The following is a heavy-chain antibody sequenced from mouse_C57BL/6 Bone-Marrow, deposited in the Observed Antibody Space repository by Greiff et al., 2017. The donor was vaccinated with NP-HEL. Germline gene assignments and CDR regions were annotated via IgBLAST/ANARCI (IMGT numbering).Heavy chain of an antibody. CDR1: GYTFTDYN. J-gene: IGHJ2*01. V-gene: IGHV1-18*01. CDR2: INPNNGGT. CDR3: ARRAWDGDYFDY. Sequence: EVQLQQSGPELVKPGASVKIPCKASGYTFTDYNMDWVKQSHGKSLEWIGDINPNNGGTIYNQKFKGKATLTVDKSSSTAYMELRSLTSEDTAVYYCARRAWDGDYFDYWGQGTTLTVSS. D-gene: IGHD4-1*01.